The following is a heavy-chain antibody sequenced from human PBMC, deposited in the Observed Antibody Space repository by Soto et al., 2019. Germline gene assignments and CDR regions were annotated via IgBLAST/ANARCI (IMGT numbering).Heavy chain of an antibody. D-gene: IGHD1-26*01. CDR3: AREAGYSGSYLHYAFDI. CDR1: GYTFISFY. CDR2: INPSGGSG. Sequence: QVHLVQSGAEVKKPGASVKVSCKASGYTFISFYLHWVRQAPGQGLEWMGRINPSGGSGDYAQKFEDRVTMTRDTSTSTVFMELSSLTSEDTAVYFCAREAGYSGSYLHYAFDIWGQGTMVTVSS. J-gene: IGHJ3*02. V-gene: IGHV1-46*01.